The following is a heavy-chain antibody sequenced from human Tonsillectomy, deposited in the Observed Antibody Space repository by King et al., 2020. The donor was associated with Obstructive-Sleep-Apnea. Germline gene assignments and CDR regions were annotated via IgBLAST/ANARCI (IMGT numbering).Heavy chain of an antibody. V-gene: IGHV5-51*01. CDR2: IYSGDSDT. CDR3: AREGKDRRFDY. J-gene: IGHJ4*02. D-gene: IGHD2-15*01. CDR1: GYSFTSHW. Sequence: VQLVESGAEVKKPGESLKISCKGSGYSFTSHWIGWVRQMPGKGLEWMGIIYSGDSDTRYSPSFEGQVTMSFDKSISTAYLQWSSLKASDTAMYYCAREGKDRRFDYWGQGTLVTVSS.